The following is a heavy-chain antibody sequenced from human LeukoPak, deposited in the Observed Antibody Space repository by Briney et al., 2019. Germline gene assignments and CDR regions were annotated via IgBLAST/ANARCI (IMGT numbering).Heavy chain of an antibody. CDR1: GFSLSTSGVG. D-gene: IGHD7-27*01. Sequence: SGPTLVKPTQTLTLTCTFSGFSLSTSGVGVGWIRQSPGKALEWLALIYWDDDEHYGPSLRSRLTITKDTSKNQVVLTVTNMDPVDTGTYFCARRVKTGHFDYWGQGTLVTVSS. V-gene: IGHV2-5*05. CDR2: IYWDDDE. CDR3: ARRVKTGHFDY. J-gene: IGHJ4*02.